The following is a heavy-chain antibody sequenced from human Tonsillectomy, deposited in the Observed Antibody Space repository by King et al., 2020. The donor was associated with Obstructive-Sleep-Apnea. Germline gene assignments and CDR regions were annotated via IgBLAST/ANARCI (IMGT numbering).Heavy chain of an antibody. CDR3: ATTRYYYGSGSPATVYGWFDP. CDR2: ISSSSSYI. CDR1: GFTFSSYS. Sequence: VQLVESGGGLVKPGGSLRLSCAASGFTFSSYSMNWVRQAPGKGLEWVSSISSSSSYIYYADSVKGRFTISRDNAKNSLYLQMNSLRAEDTAVYYCATTRYYYGSGSPATVYGWFDPWGQGTLVTVSS. D-gene: IGHD3-10*01. J-gene: IGHJ5*02. V-gene: IGHV3-21*01.